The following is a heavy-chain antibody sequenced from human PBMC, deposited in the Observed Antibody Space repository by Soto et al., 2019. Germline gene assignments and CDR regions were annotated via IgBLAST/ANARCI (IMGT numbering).Heavy chain of an antibody. CDR2: MNPNSGNT. V-gene: IGHV1-8*01. D-gene: IGHD3-22*01. CDR3: ARGRYYDSSGYHGMDV. J-gene: IGHJ6*02. CDR1: GYTFTSYD. Sequence: ASVKVSYKASGYTFTSYDINWVRQATGQGLEWMGWMNPNSGNTGYAQKFQGRVTMTRNTSISTAYMELSSLRSEDTAVYYCARGRYYDSSGYHGMDVWGQGTTVTVSS.